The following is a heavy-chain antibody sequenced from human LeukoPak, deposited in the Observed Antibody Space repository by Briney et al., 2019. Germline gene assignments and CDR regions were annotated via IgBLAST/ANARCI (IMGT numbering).Heavy chain of an antibody. V-gene: IGHV3-23*01. CDR2: ISGSGSNA. Sequence: GGSLRLSCAASGFTFNTHAMTWVRQAPGMGLEWVSGISGSGSNAYYAGSVKGRFTISRDNSKNTLYLQMNSLRVEDTALYYCAKNLQRWIQLPDYWGQGTLVTVSS. CDR3: AKNLQRWIQLPDY. CDR1: GFTFNTHA. J-gene: IGHJ4*02. D-gene: IGHD5-24*01.